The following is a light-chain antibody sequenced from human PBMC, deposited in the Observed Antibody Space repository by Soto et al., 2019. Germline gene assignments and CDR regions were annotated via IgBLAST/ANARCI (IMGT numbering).Light chain of an antibody. V-gene: IGKV3D-15*01. Sequence: GVTLSLAALSVTPGERATLSCRASQSVSSYLAWYQQKPGQAPRLIIYGASTRATGIPARFSGSGTETKFTLTIINLEAEDVAVCYWQKYLNLWTSGQGAKVDVK. CDR2: GAS. CDR3: QKYLNLWT. J-gene: IGKJ1*01. CDR1: QSVSSY.